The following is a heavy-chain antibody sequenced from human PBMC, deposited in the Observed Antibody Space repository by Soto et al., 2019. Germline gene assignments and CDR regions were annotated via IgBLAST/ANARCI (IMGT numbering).Heavy chain of an antibody. D-gene: IGHD2-21*01. CDR2: IIPMLGIR. J-gene: IGHJ3*02. Sequence: QVQLVQSGAEVKKPGSSVKVSCKDSGGTFSTYSMFWVRQAPGQGLEWMGRIIPMLGIRNYAQRFQDRVTITAVKTTATAHLELSSLRSEDTALYYCTIGSWSGEVFDIWGQRTMVTVSS. CDR1: GGTFSTYS. V-gene: IGHV1-69*02. CDR3: TIGSWSGEVFDI.